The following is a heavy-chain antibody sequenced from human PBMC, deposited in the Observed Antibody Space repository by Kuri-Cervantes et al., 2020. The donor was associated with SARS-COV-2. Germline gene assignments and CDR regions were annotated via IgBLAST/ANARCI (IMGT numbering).Heavy chain of an antibody. CDR2: INHSGST. V-gene: IGHV4-34*01. Sequence: GSLRLSCAVYGGSFSGYYWSWIRQPPGKGLEWIGEINHSGSTNYNPSLKSRVTISVDTSKNQFSLKLSSVTAADTAAYCCAKPSGNYHDAFDIWGQGPMVTVSS. D-gene: IGHD1-26*01. CDR3: AKPSGNYHDAFDI. CDR1: GGSFSGYY. J-gene: IGHJ3*02.